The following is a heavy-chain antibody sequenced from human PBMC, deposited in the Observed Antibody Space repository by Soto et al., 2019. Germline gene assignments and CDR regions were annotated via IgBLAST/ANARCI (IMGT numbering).Heavy chain of an antibody. CDR3: ARAQTPTESDF. CDR1: GYTFTNYG. V-gene: IGHV1-18*01. J-gene: IGHJ4*02. CDR2: LNTYNGNT. Sequence: QIQLVQSEGEVKKPGASVKVSCKTSGYTFTNYGVSWVRQAPGQGLEWMGWLNTYNGNTKSAQKLQGRVTMTTDTSTSTAYVERRSLRSDDTAVYFWARAQTPTESDFWGQGTLVTVSS.